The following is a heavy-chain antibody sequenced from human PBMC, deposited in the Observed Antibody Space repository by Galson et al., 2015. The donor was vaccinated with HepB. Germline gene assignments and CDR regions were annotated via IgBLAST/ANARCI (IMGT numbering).Heavy chain of an antibody. CDR2: IFWDDDK. J-gene: IGHJ4*02. CDR3: AHSSPLAGISYFDY. Sequence: PALVKPTQALTLTCTFSGFSLSTSGVGVGWIRQPPGKALDWLALIFWDDDKRYSPSLKSRLTSTKDTSKNQVVLTMTNMDPVDTATHYCAHSSPLAGISYFDYWGQGTLVTASS. CDR1: GFSLSTSGVG. V-gene: IGHV2-5*02. D-gene: IGHD6-19*01.